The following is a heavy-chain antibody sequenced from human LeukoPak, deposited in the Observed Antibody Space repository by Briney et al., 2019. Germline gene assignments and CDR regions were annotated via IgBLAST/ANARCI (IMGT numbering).Heavy chain of an antibody. CDR2: ISYDGSNK. Sequence: PGGSLRLSCAASGFTFSSYGMHWVRQAPGRGLGWVAVISYDGSNKYYADSVKGRFTISRDNSKNTLYLQMNSLRAEDTAVYYCAKAGDYGVSLDYWGQGTLVTVSS. CDR1: GFTFSSYG. CDR3: AKAGDYGVSLDY. D-gene: IGHD4-17*01. V-gene: IGHV3-30*18. J-gene: IGHJ4*02.